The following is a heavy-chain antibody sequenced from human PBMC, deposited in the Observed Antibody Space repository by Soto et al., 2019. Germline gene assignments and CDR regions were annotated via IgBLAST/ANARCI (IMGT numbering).Heavy chain of an antibody. J-gene: IGHJ3*02. D-gene: IGHD2-8*01. CDR2: IYWDDDK. Sequence: QITLKESGPTLVKPTQTLTLTCTFSGFSLRASGVNVGWIRQSPGKALEWLALIYWDDDKRYNPFLRSRLTITKDASKYLVVLTMTNVDSVDTATYYCAHRVSEAFDIWGQGTLVTVSS. CDR1: GFSLRASGVN. CDR3: AHRVSEAFDI. V-gene: IGHV2-5*02.